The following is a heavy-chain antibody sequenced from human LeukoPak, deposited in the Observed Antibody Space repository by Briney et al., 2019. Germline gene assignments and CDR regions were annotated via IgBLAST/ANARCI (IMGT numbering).Heavy chain of an antibody. D-gene: IGHD2-2*01. Sequence: PGGSLRLSCTTSGFTFSSYWMHWVRQAPGKGLVWVSRINSDGSSTSYADPVKGRFTISRDNAKNTLYLQMNSLRAEDTAVYYCARGPAATDAFDIWGQGTMVTVSS. J-gene: IGHJ3*02. CDR2: INSDGSST. CDR1: GFTFSSYW. V-gene: IGHV3-74*01. CDR3: ARGPAATDAFDI.